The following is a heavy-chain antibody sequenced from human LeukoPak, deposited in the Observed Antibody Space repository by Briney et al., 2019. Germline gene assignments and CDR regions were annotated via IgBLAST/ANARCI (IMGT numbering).Heavy chain of an antibody. CDR3: ATGVGWDLLLYFDY. CDR2: FDPEDGET. Sequence: ASVTVSCTVSGYTLTELSMHWVRQAPGKGLEWMGGFDPEDGETIYAQKFQGRVTMTEDTSTDTAYMDLSSLRSQHTAVYYCATGVGWDLLLYFDYWDWGTLITVSS. J-gene: IGHJ4*02. V-gene: IGHV1-24*01. D-gene: IGHD1-26*01. CDR1: GYTLTELS.